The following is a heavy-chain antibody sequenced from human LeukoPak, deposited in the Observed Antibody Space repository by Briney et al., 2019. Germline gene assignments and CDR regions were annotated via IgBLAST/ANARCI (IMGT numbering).Heavy chain of an antibody. CDR2: TYYRSKWYS. V-gene: IGHV6-1*01. J-gene: IGHJ4*02. CDR3: ARGTGALLH. CDR1: GDSFCSNSAA. Sequence: SQTLSLTCVISGDSFCSNSAAWNWIRQSPSRGLEWLGRTYYRSKWYSYSAVSVKSRIIINPDTSKNQFSLQLNSVTPEDTAVYYCARGTGALLHWGQGILVTVSS. D-gene: IGHD1-14*01.